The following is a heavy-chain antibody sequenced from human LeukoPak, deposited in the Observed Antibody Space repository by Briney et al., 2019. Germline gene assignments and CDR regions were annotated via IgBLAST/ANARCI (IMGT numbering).Heavy chain of an antibody. CDR2: ISSGSTTI. Sequence: GGSLRHSCAASGYTFSSYSMNWVRQAPGKGLEWVSYISSGSTTIYYADSVKGRFTISRDNAKNSLYLQMNSLRDEDTAVYYCARRDYYDSSGYYRYFEYWGQGTLVTVSS. CDR1: GYTFSSYS. V-gene: IGHV3-48*02. J-gene: IGHJ4*02. D-gene: IGHD3-22*01. CDR3: ARRDYYDSSGYYRYFEY.